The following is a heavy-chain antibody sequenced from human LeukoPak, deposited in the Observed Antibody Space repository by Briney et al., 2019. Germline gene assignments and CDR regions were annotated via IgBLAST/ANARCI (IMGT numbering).Heavy chain of an antibody. CDR3: AREFPRLDITMMDSGFDY. D-gene: IGHD3-22*01. CDR2: INPSGGST. V-gene: IGHV1-46*01. Sequence: GASVKVSCKASGYTFTSYYMHWVRQAPGQGLEWMGIINPSGGSTSYAQKFQGRVTMTRDTSTGTVYMELSSLRSEDTAVYYCAREFPRLDITMMDSGFDYWGQGTLVTVSS. CDR1: GYTFTSYY. J-gene: IGHJ4*02.